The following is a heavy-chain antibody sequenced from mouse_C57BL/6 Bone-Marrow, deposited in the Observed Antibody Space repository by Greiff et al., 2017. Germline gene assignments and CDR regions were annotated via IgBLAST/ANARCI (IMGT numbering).Heavy chain of an antibody. D-gene: IGHD1-1*01. CDR1: GYTFTSYW. CDR3: ARLYYGRGVYYFDY. V-gene: IGHV1-69*01. Sequence: QVQLQQPGAELVMPGASVKLSCKASGYTFTSYWMHWVKQRPGQGLEWIGEIDPSDSYTNYNQKFKGKSTLTVDKSSSPAYMQLSSLTSEDSAVYYCARLYYGRGVYYFDYWGQGTTLTVSS. J-gene: IGHJ2*01. CDR2: IDPSDSYT.